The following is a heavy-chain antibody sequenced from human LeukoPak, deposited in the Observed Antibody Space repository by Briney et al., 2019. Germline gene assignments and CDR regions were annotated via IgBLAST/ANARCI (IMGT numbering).Heavy chain of an antibody. CDR1: GYTFTSYY. D-gene: IGHD1-7*01. CDR2: INPSGGST. V-gene: IGHV1-46*01. J-gene: IGHJ5*02. CDR3: ARADWNYWSDP. Sequence: ASVKVSCKASGYTFTSYYMHWVRQAPGQGLEWMGIINPSGGSTGYAQKFQGRVTMTRDTSTSTVYMELSSLRSEDTAVYYCARADWNYWSDPWGQGTLVTVSS.